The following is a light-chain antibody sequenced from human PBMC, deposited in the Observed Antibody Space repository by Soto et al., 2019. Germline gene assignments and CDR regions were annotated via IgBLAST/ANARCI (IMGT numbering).Light chain of an antibody. J-gene: IGKJ1*01. CDR3: QQYNNWPPWT. V-gene: IGKV3-15*01. CDR2: GAS. Sequence: EIVMTQSPATLSVSPGERATLSCRASQSVSSNLAWYQQKPGQAPRLLIYGASTRATGIPARFSGSGSGTEFTLTISGLQSADFAVYYCQQYNNWPPWTFGPGTKVEIQ. CDR1: QSVSSN.